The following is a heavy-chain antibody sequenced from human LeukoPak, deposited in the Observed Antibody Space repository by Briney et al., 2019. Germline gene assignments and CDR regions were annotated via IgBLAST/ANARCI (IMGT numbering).Heavy chain of an antibody. J-gene: IGHJ4*02. D-gene: IGHD3-22*01. V-gene: IGHV3-48*04. CDR1: GFTFSTYN. CDR2: ISSSGSTI. CDR3: ARDSYYDSDLDY. Sequence: GGSLRLSCAASGFTFSTYNMNWVRQAPGKGLEWVSYISSSGSTIYYADSVKGRFTISRDNAKNSLYLQMNSLRAEDTAVYYCARDSYYDSDLDYWGQGTLVTVSS.